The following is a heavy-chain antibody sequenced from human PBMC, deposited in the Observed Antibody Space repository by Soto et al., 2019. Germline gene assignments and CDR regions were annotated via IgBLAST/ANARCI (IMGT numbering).Heavy chain of an antibody. CDR2: IYYSGST. D-gene: IGHD3-10*01. CDR3: ARVSGSGSYPQFDY. V-gene: IGHV4-59*01. Sequence: SETLSLTCTVSGGSISSYYWSWIRQPPGKGLEWIGYIYYSGSTNYNPSLKSRVTISADTSKNQFSLKLSSVTAADTAVYYCARVSGSGSYPQFDYWGQGTLVTVSS. J-gene: IGHJ4*02. CDR1: GGSISSYY.